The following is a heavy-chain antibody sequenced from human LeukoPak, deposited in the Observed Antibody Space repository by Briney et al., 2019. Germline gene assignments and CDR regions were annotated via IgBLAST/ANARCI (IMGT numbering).Heavy chain of an antibody. Sequence: GASVKVSCKASRYTLTRYYMHWVRQAPGQGLAWMGCINPNSGGTNYVQKLQGRVTMTRDTSISTAYMELSRLRSDDTAVYYCARDVAATNPYYYYYYMDVWGKGTTVTVSS. CDR3: ARDVAATNPYYYYYYMDV. D-gene: IGHD2-15*01. CDR1: RYTLTRYY. CDR2: INPNSGGT. J-gene: IGHJ6*03. V-gene: IGHV1-2*02.